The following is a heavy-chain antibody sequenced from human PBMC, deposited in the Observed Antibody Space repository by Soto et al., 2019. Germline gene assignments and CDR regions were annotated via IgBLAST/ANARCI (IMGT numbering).Heavy chain of an antibody. CDR3: ARSIVVVTAADY. D-gene: IGHD2-21*02. J-gene: IGHJ4*02. Sequence: ASVKLSCKACGDSFTSYAMHWVRQAPGQRLEWMGWINAGNGNTKYSQKFQGKVTITRDTSASTAYMELSSLRSEDTAVYYCARSIVVVTAADYWGQGTLVTV. CDR1: GDSFTSYA. V-gene: IGHV1-3*01. CDR2: INAGNGNT.